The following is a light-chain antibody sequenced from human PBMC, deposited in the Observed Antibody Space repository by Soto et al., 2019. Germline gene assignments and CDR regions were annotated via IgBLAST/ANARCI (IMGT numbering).Light chain of an antibody. Sequence: QSVLTQPASVSGSPGQSITISCTGTSSDVGAFNYVSWYQHHPCKPPKLMISGVSTRPSGVSNLFSGSKSANTASLTISGLHADYEADYYCSSYTSSSTYVFGTGTKVTVL. CDR1: SSDVGAFNY. V-gene: IGLV2-14*01. J-gene: IGLJ1*01. CDR3: SSYTSSSTYV. CDR2: GVS.